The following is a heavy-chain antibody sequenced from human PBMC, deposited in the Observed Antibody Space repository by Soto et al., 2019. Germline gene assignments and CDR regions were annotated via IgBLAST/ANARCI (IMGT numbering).Heavy chain of an antibody. V-gene: IGHV3-53*01. J-gene: IGHJ5*01. Sequence: EVQLVESGGGLIKPGGSLRLSCAASGFTVSSNYMRWVRQPPGKAVECASVIDSGGSTYYADSVKGRFTISRHNSKNRLYFQLNSPSAEDTAVDYCARDDHAGGYIGDDLKWFASWCQGTLVTVSS. D-gene: IGHD5-12*01. CDR2: IDSGGST. CDR3: ARDDHAGGYIGDDLKWFAS. CDR1: GFTVSSNY.